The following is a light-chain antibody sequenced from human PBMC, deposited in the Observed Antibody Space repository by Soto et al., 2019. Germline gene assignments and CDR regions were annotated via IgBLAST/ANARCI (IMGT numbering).Light chain of an antibody. CDR3: QSYDNRLSGYV. Sequence: QSALTQPASVSGSPGQSITISCTGTSSDVGTYDLVSWYQHHPGAAPKLIIYEATRRPSGISNRFSGSTSATSASLAITGLQAEDEGDYYCQSYDNRLSGYVFGTGTKLTVL. CDR2: EAT. J-gene: IGLJ1*01. V-gene: IGLV2-14*02. CDR1: SSDVGTYDL.